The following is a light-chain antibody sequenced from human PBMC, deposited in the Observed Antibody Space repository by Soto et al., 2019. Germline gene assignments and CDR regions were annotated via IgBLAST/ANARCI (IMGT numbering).Light chain of an antibody. V-gene: IGLV5-45*03. CDR1: SGINVGTYR. J-gene: IGLJ3*02. CDR3: MIWYNSAWV. CDR2: YRSDSDK. Sequence: QPVLTQPSSLSASPGASVSLTCTLRSGINVGTYRIHWYQQKPGSPPQFLLRYRSDSDKEQGSGVPSRFSGFKDASANVGILLISGLQSEDEADYYCMIWYNSAWVFGGGTKLTVL.